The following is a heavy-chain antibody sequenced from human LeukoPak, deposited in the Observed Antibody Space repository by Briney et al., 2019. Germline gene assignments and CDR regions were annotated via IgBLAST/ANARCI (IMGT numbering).Heavy chain of an antibody. CDR2: ISSSSNYI. D-gene: IGHD5-12*01. CDR3: ARGDRADWLRGLDY. J-gene: IGHJ4*02. Sequence: PGGSLRLSCAASGFTFSSSVMNWVRQAPGKGLEWVSSISSSSNYIYYADSVKGRFIVSRDNAKNSLYLQMNSLRAEDTAVYYCARGDRADWLRGLDYWGQGTLVTVSS. V-gene: IGHV3-21*01. CDR1: GFTFSSSV.